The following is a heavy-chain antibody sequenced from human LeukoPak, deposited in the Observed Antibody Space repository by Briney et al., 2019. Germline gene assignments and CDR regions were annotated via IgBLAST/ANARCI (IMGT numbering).Heavy chain of an antibody. J-gene: IGHJ1*01. V-gene: IGHV4-59*01. CDR2: IYYSGNT. CDR1: GGSITSDH. Sequence: SETLSLTCTVSGGSITSDHWNWIRQPPGKGLEWIGCIYYSGNTYYNPSLKSRVTISVDMSKNQFSLRLTSVTAADTAVYYCASGRDQLTYFQYWGQGTLATVSS. CDR3: ASGRDQLTYFQY. D-gene: IGHD4/OR15-4a*01.